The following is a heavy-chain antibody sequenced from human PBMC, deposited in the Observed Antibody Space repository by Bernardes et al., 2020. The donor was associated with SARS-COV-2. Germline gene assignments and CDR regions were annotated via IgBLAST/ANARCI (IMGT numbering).Heavy chain of an antibody. Sequence: GGSLRLSCAASGFTFSSYAMSWVRQAPGKGLEWVSAISGSGGSTYYADSVKGRFTISRDNSKNTLYLQMNSLRAEDTAVYYCAKYILTGYYLYYYYGMDVWGQGTTVTVSS. CDR2: ISGSGGST. D-gene: IGHD3-9*01. J-gene: IGHJ6*02. CDR3: AKYILTGYYLYYYYGMDV. CDR1: GFTFSSYA. V-gene: IGHV3-23*01.